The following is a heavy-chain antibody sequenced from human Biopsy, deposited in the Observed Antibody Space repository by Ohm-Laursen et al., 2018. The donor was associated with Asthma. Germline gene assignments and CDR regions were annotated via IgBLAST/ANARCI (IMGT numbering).Heavy chain of an antibody. CDR3: TRHNDY. CDR2: IDWEEDK. J-gene: IGHJ4*02. Sequence: TQTLTLTYSFSGFSLSSSGANVNWIRQPPGKALEWLARIDWEEDKFYSTSLRTRLTISKGSSEDQVVLTMTNISPVDTATYYCTRHNDYWGPGILVTVSS. V-gene: IGHV2-70*04. CDR1: GFSLSSSGAN. D-gene: IGHD1-14*01.